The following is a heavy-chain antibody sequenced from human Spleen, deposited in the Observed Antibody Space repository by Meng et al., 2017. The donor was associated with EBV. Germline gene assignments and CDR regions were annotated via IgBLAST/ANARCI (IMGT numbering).Heavy chain of an antibody. V-gene: IGHV1-69*01. CDR1: GGPFTSYA. Sequence: VELVQPGTYGKKPGSAGRVSCEDSGGPFTSYAVSWVRQAPGKGLEWMGGIIPMFRTTKYAQKFHGRVTITADESTSTAYMDLSSLTTDDTAVYYCAFRLIGTTVDDYWGQGTLVTVSS. D-gene: IGHD1-20*01. J-gene: IGHJ4*02. CDR2: IIPMFRTT. CDR3: AFRLIGTTVDDY.